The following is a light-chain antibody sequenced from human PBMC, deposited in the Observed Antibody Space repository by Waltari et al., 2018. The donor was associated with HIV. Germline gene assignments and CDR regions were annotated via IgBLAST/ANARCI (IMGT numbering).Light chain of an antibody. J-gene: IGLJ3*02. CDR1: SSDVGGYNY. Sequence: QSALTQPPSASGSPGQSVTISCTGTSSDVGGYNYVSWYQQHPGKAPKLMIYEVSKGPYGVPHRFSVSKSGVTASLTVSGLQAEDEADYYCSSYAGSNNRWVFGGGTKLTVL. CDR3: SSYAGSNNRWV. CDR2: EVS. V-gene: IGLV2-8*01.